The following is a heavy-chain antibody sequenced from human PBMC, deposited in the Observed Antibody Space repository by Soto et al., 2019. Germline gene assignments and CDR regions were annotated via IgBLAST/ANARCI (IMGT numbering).Heavy chain of an antibody. CDR2: INHSGST. CDR1: GGSFSGYY. D-gene: IGHD2-2*01. V-gene: IGHV4-34*01. J-gene: IGHJ6*02. CDR3: VRERRGYCSSTSCLNYYYYSGMDV. Sequence: SETLSLTCAVYGGSFSGYYWSWIRQPPGKGLEWSGEINHSGSTNYNPSLKSRVTISVDTSKNQFSLKLSSVTAADTAVYYCVRERRGYCSSTSCLNYYYYSGMDVWGQGTKVTVSS.